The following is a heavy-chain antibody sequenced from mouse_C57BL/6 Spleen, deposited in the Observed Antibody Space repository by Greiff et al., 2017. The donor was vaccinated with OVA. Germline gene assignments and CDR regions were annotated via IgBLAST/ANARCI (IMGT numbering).Heavy chain of an antibody. V-gene: IGHV1-50*01. CDR1: GYTFTSYW. Sequence: QVQLQQPGAELVKPGASVKLSCKASGYTFTSYWMQWVKQRPGQGLEWIGEIDPSDSYTNYNQKFKGKATLTVDTSSSTAYMQLSSLTSEDSAVYSCASDSTRAWDYWGQGTLVTVSA. D-gene: IGHD3-2*01. CDR3: ASDSTRAWDY. CDR2: IDPSDSYT. J-gene: IGHJ3*01.